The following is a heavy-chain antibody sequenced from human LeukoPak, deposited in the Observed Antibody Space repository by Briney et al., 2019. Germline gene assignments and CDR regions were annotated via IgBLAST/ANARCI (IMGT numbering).Heavy chain of an antibody. CDR2: ITDSGGRT. Sequence: GGSLRLSCAASGFTFSNYGMSWIRQAPGKGLEWVSTITDSGGRTYYADSVKGRFTISRDNSKNTLYLQMDSLRGEDTAVYYCAKLTRGYCSSTACPNWFDPWGQGTLVTVSS. CDR3: AKLTRGYCSSTACPNWFDP. V-gene: IGHV3-23*01. D-gene: IGHD2-2*01. CDR1: GFTFSNYG. J-gene: IGHJ5*02.